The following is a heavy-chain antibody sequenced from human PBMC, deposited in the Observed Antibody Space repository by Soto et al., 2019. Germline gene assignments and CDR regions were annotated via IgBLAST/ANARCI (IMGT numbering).Heavy chain of an antibody. V-gene: IGHV3-30-3*01. CDR3: ARGYSSSSAAFDY. J-gene: IGHJ4*02. D-gene: IGHD6-13*01. Sequence: QVQLVESGGGVVQPGRSLRLSCAASGFTFNSYAIHWVRQAPGKGLEWVAIISYDGSNKYYADSVKGRFTISRDNAKNTLYLQLISRRAEDTAVYYCARGYSSSSAAFDYWGQGTLVTVSS. CDR1: GFTFNSYA. CDR2: ISYDGSNK.